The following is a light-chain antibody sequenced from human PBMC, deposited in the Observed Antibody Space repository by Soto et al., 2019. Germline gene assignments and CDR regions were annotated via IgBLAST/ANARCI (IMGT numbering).Light chain of an antibody. V-gene: IGKV1-5*03. CDR3: QQSYSNPYT. Sequence: DIQMTQSPSTLSASVGDRVFITCRASQSISTWLAWHQQKTGKPPKLLISKASSLESGVPSRFSGSGSGTDFTLTISRLQPDDFETYYCQQSYSNPYTFGQGTRLEIK. CDR2: KAS. J-gene: IGKJ5*01. CDR1: QSISTW.